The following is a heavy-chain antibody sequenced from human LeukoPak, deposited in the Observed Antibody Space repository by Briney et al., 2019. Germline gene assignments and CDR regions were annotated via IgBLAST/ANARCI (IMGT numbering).Heavy chain of an antibody. D-gene: IGHD1-26*01. CDR2: ISWNSGSI. J-gene: IGHJ4*02. CDR3: AEVGGSYGSFDY. Sequence: PGGSLRLSCAASGFTFDDYAMHWVRQAPGKGLEWVSGISWNSGSIGYADSVEGRFTISRDNAKNSLYLQMNSLRTEDTALYYCAEVGGSYGSFDYWGQGTLVTVSS. CDR1: GFTFDDYA. V-gene: IGHV3-9*01.